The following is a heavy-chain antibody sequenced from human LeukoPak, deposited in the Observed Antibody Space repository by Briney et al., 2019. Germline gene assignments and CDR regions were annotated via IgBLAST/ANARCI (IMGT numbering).Heavy chain of an antibody. J-gene: IGHJ5*02. CDR3: ARRDSSTSGELDP. Sequence: SETLSLTCTVSGGSISSSNYYWGWVRQPPGKGLEWIGCVYYSGTPYYIPSLKSRVTLSVDTSKTQYSLQLSSVTAADSAVYFFARRDSSTSGELDPWGQGTLVTVSS. V-gene: IGHV4-39*01. CDR1: GGSISSSNYY. D-gene: IGHD6-13*01. CDR2: VYYSGTP.